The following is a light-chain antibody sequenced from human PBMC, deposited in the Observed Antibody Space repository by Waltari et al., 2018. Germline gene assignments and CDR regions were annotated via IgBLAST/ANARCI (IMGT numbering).Light chain of an antibody. CDR1: NSDVGRYNL. J-gene: IGLJ3*02. CDR2: DVT. V-gene: IGLV2-23*02. CDR3: CSYAGSFTWV. Sequence: QSAPTQPASVSGSPGQSITISCTGTNSDVGRYNLVSWYQQHPDKAPKLIIYDVTERPSEFPHRLSGSTSRNTASLTISGLQAEDEADYYCCSYAGSFTWVFGGGTKLTVL.